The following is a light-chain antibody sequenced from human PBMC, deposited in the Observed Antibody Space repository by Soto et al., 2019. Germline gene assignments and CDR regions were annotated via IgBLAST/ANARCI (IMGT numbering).Light chain of an antibody. Sequence: EIMLKQSPGTLSLSTGERATLSCRASQSVSSSYLAWYQQKPGQAPRLLIYGASSRATGIPDRFSGSGSGTDFTLTISRLEPEDFAVYYCQQYGSSPWTFGQGTKVDIK. V-gene: IGKV3-20*01. CDR1: QSVSSSY. CDR3: QQYGSSPWT. CDR2: GAS. J-gene: IGKJ1*01.